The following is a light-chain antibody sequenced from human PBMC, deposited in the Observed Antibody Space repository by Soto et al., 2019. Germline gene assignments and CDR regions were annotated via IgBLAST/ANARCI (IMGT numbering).Light chain of an antibody. CDR3: QQYGSSRT. CDR2: GAS. CDR1: QSVSSSY. V-gene: IGKV3-20*01. J-gene: IGKJ1*01. Sequence: EIVLTQSPGTRSLSPGERATLSCRASQSVSSSYLAWYQQKPGQAPRLLIYGASSRATGIPDRFSGSGSGTDLTLTISRLEPEDFAVYYCQQYGSSRTFGQGTKVDIK.